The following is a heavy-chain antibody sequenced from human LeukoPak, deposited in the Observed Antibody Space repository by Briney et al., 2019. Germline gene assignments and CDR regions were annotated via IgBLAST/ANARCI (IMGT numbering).Heavy chain of an antibody. CDR2: IPKDGSNK. CDR1: GFTFSSYW. Sequence: GGSLRLSCAASGFTFSSYWMSWVRQAPGKGLEWVAFIPKDGSNKFYADSVKGRFTISRDNSKNTLSLQMNSLRVEDTALYYCARGGEGFLYDILTGYYYWGQGTLVTVSS. J-gene: IGHJ4*02. V-gene: IGHV3-30*03. D-gene: IGHD3-9*01. CDR3: ARGGEGFLYDILTGYYY.